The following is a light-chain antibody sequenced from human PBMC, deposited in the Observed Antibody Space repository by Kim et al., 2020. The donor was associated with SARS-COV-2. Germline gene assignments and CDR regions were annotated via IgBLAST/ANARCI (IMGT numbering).Light chain of an antibody. CDR2: HDS. Sequence: SYELTQPPSVSVAPGKTARITCGENNIGGKSVHWYQQQPGQAPVLVIYHDSDRPSGIPERFSGSNSGDTATLTISRVEAGDGADYYCQVWDTNSDLAVFGGGTTLTVL. CDR3: QVWDTNSDLAV. V-gene: IGLV3-21*01. CDR1: NIGGKS. J-gene: IGLJ2*01.